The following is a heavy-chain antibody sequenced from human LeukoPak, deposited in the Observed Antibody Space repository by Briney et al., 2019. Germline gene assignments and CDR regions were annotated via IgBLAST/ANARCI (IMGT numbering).Heavy chain of an antibody. CDR2: INPSAGDT. CDR1: GYTFGAHY. J-gene: IGHJ3*01. D-gene: IGHD3-22*01. V-gene: IGHV1-2*02. CDR3: ARGMYSSSESFDV. Sequence: GASVKVSCKASGYTFGAHYIHWLRQAPGPGLEYMGWINPSAGDTRFAERSKGRVTLTRDTSTTTVYMELTRLTFGDTAVYFCARGMYSSSESFDVWGQGTMVVVSS.